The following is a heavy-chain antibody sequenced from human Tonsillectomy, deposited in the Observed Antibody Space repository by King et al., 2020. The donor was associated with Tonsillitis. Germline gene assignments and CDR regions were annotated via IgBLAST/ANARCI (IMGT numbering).Heavy chain of an antibody. CDR1: GGSVTSYF. V-gene: IGHV4-59*02. D-gene: IGHD3-10*01. CDR3: ARLNGVHSGSRSFDY. J-gene: IGHJ4*02. Sequence: QLQESGPGLVKPSETLTLTCTVSGGSVTSYFWGWIRQPPGKELEWIADMFHTGSTNYNPSLKSRVTISVDTSKNQFSLKLNSVTAADTAVYYCARLNGVHSGSRSFDYWGQGTLITVSS. CDR2: MFHTGST.